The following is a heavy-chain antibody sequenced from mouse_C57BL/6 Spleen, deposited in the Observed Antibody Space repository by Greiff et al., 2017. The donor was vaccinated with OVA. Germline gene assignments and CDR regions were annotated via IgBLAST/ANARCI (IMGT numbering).Heavy chain of an antibody. Sequence: QVQLQQPGAELVRPGSSVKLSCKASGYTFTSYWMHWVKQRPIQGLEWIGNIDPSDSETHYNQKFKDKATLTVDKSSSTAYMQLSSLTSEDSAVYYCARRAGTYAMDYWGQGTSVTVSS. CDR1: GYTFTSYW. CDR2: IDPSDSET. J-gene: IGHJ4*01. CDR3: ARRAGTYAMDY. V-gene: IGHV1-52*01. D-gene: IGHD3-3*01.